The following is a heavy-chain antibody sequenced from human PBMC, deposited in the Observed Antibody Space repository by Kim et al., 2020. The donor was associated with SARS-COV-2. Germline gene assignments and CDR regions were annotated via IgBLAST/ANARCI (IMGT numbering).Heavy chain of an antibody. CDR1: GGTFSSYT. J-gene: IGHJ6*02. CDR3: ARVTVTARKGNYYYYGMDV. D-gene: IGHD2-21*02. Sequence: SVKVSCKASGGTFSSYTISWVRQAPGQGLEWMGRIIPILGIANYAQKFQGRVTITADKSTSTAYMELSSLRSEDTAVYYCARVTVTARKGNYYYYGMDVWGQGTTVTVSS. V-gene: IGHV1-69*02. CDR2: IIPILGIA.